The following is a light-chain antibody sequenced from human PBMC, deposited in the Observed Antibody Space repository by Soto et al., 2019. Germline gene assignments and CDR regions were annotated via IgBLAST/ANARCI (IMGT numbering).Light chain of an antibody. CDR2: GAS. J-gene: IGKJ1*01. CDR3: QQYNNWWT. V-gene: IGKV3-15*01. Sequence: EIVMTQSTATLSVSPGERATLSCRASQSVSSNLAWYQQKPGQAPRLLIYGASTRATGIPARFSGSGSGTEFTLNISSLQSEDFAVYYCQQYNNWWTFGQGTKVEI. CDR1: QSVSSN.